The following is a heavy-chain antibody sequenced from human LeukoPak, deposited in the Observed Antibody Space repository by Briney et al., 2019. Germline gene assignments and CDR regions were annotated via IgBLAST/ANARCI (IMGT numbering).Heavy chain of an antibody. D-gene: IGHD4/OR15-4a*01. J-gene: IGHJ4*02. CDR1: GFTFSSYS. CDR3: ARGLWSSFDY. Sequence: GGSLRLSCAASGFTFSSYSMNWVRQAPGKGLEWVSSISSSSSYIYYADSVKGRFTISRDNAKNSLYLQTNSLRAEDTAVYYCARGLWSSFDYWGQGTLVTVSS. CDR2: ISSSSSYI. V-gene: IGHV3-21*01.